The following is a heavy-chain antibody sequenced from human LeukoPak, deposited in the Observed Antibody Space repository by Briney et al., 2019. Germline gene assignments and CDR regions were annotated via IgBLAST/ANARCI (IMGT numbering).Heavy chain of an antibody. Sequence: ASVKVSCKASGGTFSSYAISWVRQAPGQGLEWMGGIIPIFGTANYAQKFQGRVTITADESTSTAYMELSSLRSEDTAVYYCARDRLGYCSSTSCPYGRDVWGQGTTVTVSS. V-gene: IGHV1-69*13. CDR3: ARDRLGYCSSTSCPYGRDV. CDR2: IIPIFGTA. J-gene: IGHJ6*02. D-gene: IGHD2-2*01. CDR1: GGTFSSYA.